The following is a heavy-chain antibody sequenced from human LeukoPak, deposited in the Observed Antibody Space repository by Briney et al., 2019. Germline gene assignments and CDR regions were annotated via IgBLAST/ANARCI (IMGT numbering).Heavy chain of an antibody. CDR2: IYYSGNT. CDR3: ARQYCSSTSCYFDY. V-gene: IGHV4-39*01. CDR1: GGSISSSSYY. J-gene: IGHJ4*02. D-gene: IGHD2-2*01. Sequence: SETLSLTCTVSGGSISSSSYYWDWIRQPPGKGLEWIGSIYYSGNTYYNPSLKSRVTISVATSKNQFSLKLSSVTAADTAVYYCARQYCSSTSCYFDYWGQGTLVTVSS.